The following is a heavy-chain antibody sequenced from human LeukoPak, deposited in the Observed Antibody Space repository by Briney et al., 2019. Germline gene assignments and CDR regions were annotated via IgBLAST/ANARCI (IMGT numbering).Heavy chain of an antibody. Sequence: SETLSLTCTVSGGSISSGDYYWSWIRQPPGKGLEWIGYIYYSGSTYYNPSLKSRVTISVDTSKNQFSLKLSSVTAADTAVYYCAREMGYYDSSGPNYFDYWGQGTLVTVFS. CDR2: IYYSGST. J-gene: IGHJ4*02. CDR3: AREMGYYDSSGPNYFDY. CDR1: GGSISSGDYY. D-gene: IGHD3-22*01. V-gene: IGHV4-30-4*08.